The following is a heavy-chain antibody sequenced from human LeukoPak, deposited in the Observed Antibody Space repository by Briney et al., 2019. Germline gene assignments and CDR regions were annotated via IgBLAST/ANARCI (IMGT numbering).Heavy chain of an antibody. Sequence: SLKVSCTASGVTFSSYAISWVRQAPGQGLEWVGRIIPNFGIANYAQTLQGRVTITADKSTNTAYMEMSSLRSEDTAVYYCERDEDTAMATLKYWLGIDAWGQGTTVTVSS. CDR2: IIPNFGIA. CDR3: ERDEDTAMATLKYWLGIDA. J-gene: IGHJ6*02. D-gene: IGHD5-18*01. V-gene: IGHV1-69*04. CDR1: GVTFSSYA.